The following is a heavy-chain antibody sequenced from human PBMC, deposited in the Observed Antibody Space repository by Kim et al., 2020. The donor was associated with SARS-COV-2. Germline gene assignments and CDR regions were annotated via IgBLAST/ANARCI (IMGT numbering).Heavy chain of an antibody. Sequence: ASVKVSCKASGYTFTSYAMHWVRQAPGQRLEWMGWINAGNGNTKYSQKFQGRVTITRDTSASTAYMELSSLRSEDTAVYYCARGGQYYYGSGSSDYWGQGTLVTVSS. CDR1: GYTFTSYA. J-gene: IGHJ4*02. D-gene: IGHD3-10*01. CDR3: ARGGQYYYGSGSSDY. V-gene: IGHV1-3*01. CDR2: INAGNGNT.